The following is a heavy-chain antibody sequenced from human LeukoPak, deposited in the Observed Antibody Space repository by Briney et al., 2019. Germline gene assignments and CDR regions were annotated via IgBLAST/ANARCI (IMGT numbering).Heavy chain of an antibody. CDR2: IQQDGSEK. CDR1: GFTFSGYW. J-gene: IGHJ4*02. CDR3: ARDRGFSYGIDF. V-gene: IGHV3-7*04. D-gene: IGHD5-18*01. Sequence: GGSLRLSCAASGFTFSGYWMSWVRQAPGKGLEWVANIQQDGSEKYYVDSVKGRFTISRDNAKKSLFLQVSSLRVEDTAVYYCARDRGFSYGIDFWGQGTLVTVSS.